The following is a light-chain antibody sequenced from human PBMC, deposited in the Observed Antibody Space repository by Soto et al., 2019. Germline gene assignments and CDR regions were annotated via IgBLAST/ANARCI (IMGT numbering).Light chain of an antibody. J-gene: IGLJ3*02. CDR2: SNN. CDR3: AAWDDNLSGWV. Sequence: QSVLTRPPSASATPGQRVSISCSGSRSNIGSNYVYWYQQLPGAAPRLLMYSNNQRPSGVPGRFSVSKSGTSASLAISGLRSEDEADYYCAAWDDNLSGWVFGGGTKVTVL. CDR1: RSNIGSNY. V-gene: IGLV1-47*02.